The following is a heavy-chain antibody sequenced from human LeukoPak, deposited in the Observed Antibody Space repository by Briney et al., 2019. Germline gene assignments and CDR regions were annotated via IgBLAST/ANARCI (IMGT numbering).Heavy chain of an antibody. V-gene: IGHV4-39*07. CDR1: GGSISSGGYS. J-gene: IGHJ4*02. CDR2: IYYSGST. CDR3: ARGRRSSGWLDY. Sequence: SETLSLTCTVSGGSISSGGYSWSWIRQPPGKGLEWIGSIYYSGSTYYNPSLKSRVTISVDTSKNQFSLKLSSVTAAGTAVYYCARGRRSSGWLDYWGQGTLVTVSS. D-gene: IGHD6-19*01.